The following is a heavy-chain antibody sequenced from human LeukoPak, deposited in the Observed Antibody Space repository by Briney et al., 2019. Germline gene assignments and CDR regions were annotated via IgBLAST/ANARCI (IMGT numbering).Heavy chain of an antibody. Sequence: SETLSLTCTVSGGSISNYYWSWIRQPPGKGLEWIGYIYYSGSTNYNPSLRSRVTISVDTSKKQFSLKLSSVTAADTAVYYCAREGDPFYYDSTGPFDDWGQGTLVTVSS. CDR2: IYYSGST. J-gene: IGHJ4*02. CDR1: GGSISNYY. V-gene: IGHV4-59*01. CDR3: AREGDPFYYDSTGPFDD. D-gene: IGHD3-22*01.